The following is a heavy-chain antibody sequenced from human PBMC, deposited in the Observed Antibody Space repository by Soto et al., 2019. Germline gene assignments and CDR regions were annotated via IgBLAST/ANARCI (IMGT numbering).Heavy chain of an antibody. D-gene: IGHD1-7*01. Sequence: GGSLRLACAASGFTFSSYAMNWVRQAPGKGLEWVSAISGSGGSTYYADSVKGRLTISRDRSNNTMYLQMNRVRAEDKAVYYCAKGNSWSPALVLDIWGQGTMVTVSS. V-gene: IGHV3-23*01. CDR2: ISGSGGST. J-gene: IGHJ3*02. CDR1: GFTFSSYA. CDR3: AKGNSWSPALVLDI.